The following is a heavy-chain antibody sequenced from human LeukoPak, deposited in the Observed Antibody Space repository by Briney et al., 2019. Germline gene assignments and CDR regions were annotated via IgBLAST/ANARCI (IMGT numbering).Heavy chain of an antibody. J-gene: IGHJ5*02. CDR1: GFTFSSYA. CDR3: ARDLRGIVGTTPFKWFDP. V-gene: IGHV3-23*01. Sequence: GGSLRLSCGASGFTFSSYAMSWVRQAPGKGQEWVSAISGSGGSTYYADSVKGRFTISRDNSKNTLYLQMNSLRAEDTAMYYCARDLRGIVGTTPFKWFDPWGQGTLVTVSS. CDR2: ISGSGGST. D-gene: IGHD1-26*01.